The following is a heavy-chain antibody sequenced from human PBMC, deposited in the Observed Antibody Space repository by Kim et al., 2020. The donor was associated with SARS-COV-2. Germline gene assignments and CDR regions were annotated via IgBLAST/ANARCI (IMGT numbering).Heavy chain of an antibody. Sequence: SETLSITCTVSGGSISSSSYYWGWIRQPPGKGLEWIGSIYYSGSTYYNPSLKSRVTISVDTSKNQFSLKLSSVTAADTAVYYCAESYCGGDCYPYAFDIWGQGTMVTVSS. CDR1: GGSISSSSYY. CDR2: IYYSGST. CDR3: AESYCGGDCYPYAFDI. J-gene: IGHJ3*02. D-gene: IGHD2-21*01. V-gene: IGHV4-39*01.